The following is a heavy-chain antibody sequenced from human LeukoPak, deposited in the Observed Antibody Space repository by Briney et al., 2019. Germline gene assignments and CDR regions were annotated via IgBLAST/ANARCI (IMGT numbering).Heavy chain of an antibody. D-gene: IGHD6-13*01. CDR2: IYPGDSDT. Sequence: GESLKISCKGSGYSFTSYWSGWVRQMPGKGLEWVGIIYPGDSDTRYSPSFQGQVTISADKSISTAYLQWSSLKASDTAMYYCARADLYSSSWFQGADAFDIWGQGTMVSVSS. CDR3: ARADLYSSSWFQGADAFDI. V-gene: IGHV5-51*01. J-gene: IGHJ3*02. CDR1: GYSFTSYW.